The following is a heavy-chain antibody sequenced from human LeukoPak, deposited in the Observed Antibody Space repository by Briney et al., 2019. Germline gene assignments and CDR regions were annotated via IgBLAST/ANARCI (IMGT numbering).Heavy chain of an antibody. CDR2: IIPIFGIA. CDR1: GGTFSSYA. Sequence: ASVKVSCKASGGTFSSYAISWVRQAPGQGLEWMGRIIPIFGIANYAQKFQGRVTITADKSTSTAYMELSSLRSEDTAVYYCARVRGYYYDSSGFSPDYWGQGTLVTVSS. D-gene: IGHD3-22*01. V-gene: IGHV1-69*04. J-gene: IGHJ4*02. CDR3: ARVRGYYYDSSGFSPDY.